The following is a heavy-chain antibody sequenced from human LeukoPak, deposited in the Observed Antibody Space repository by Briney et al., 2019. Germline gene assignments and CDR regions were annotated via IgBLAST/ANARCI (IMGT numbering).Heavy chain of an antibody. CDR1: GFTFSSYS. V-gene: IGHV3-53*01. CDR3: ARVLSSGYYSDAFDI. Sequence: PGGSLRLSCAASGFTFSSYSMNWVRQAPGKGLEWVSVIYSGGSTYYADSVKGRFTISRDNSKNTLYLQMNSLRAEDTAVYYCARVLSSGYYSDAFDIWGQGTMVTVSS. J-gene: IGHJ3*02. D-gene: IGHD3-22*01. CDR2: IYSGGST.